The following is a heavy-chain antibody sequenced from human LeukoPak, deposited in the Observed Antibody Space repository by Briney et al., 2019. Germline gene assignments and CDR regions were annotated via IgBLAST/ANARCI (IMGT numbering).Heavy chain of an antibody. V-gene: IGHV3-21*01. Sequence: PGGSLRLSCAASGYTFSDFSVNWVRQAPGKGLEWVSAISVRSNYSYYVDSVRGRFTISRDDARDSLFLQMNSLRAEDTAVYFCVRLRRNNDRSGYYYYYDYWGQGTLVTVSS. CDR3: VRLRRNNDRSGYYYYYDY. J-gene: IGHJ4*02. CDR2: ISVRSNYS. CDR1: GYTFSDFS. D-gene: IGHD3-22*01.